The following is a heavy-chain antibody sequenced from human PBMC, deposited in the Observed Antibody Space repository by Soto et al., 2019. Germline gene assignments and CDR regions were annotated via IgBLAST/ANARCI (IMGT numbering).Heavy chain of an antibody. CDR1: GFSFSNNW. Sequence: EVQLVESGGGWVQPGGSLRLSCAASGFSFSNNWMSWVRQAQGKGPEWVANIKEDGSEKYYVDSVEGRFTISRDNAKKSLYLQMNGLRVEDTAVYYCVRSEDWGQGTLFTVSS. J-gene: IGHJ4*02. CDR2: IKEDGSEK. V-gene: IGHV3-7*05. CDR3: VRSED.